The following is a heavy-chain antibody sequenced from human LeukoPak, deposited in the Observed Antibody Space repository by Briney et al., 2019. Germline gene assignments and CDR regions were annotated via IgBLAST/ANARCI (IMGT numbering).Heavy chain of an antibody. J-gene: IGHJ6*02. Sequence: GGSLRLSCAASGFTFSSYDMHWVRQATGKGLEWVLAIGTAGDTYYPGSVKGRFTISRENAKNSLYLQMNSLRAGDTAVYYCARVLPYYDILTGHYYYYGMDVWGQGTTVTVSS. V-gene: IGHV3-13*01. D-gene: IGHD3-9*01. CDR1: GFTFSSYD. CDR2: IGTAGDT. CDR3: ARVLPYYDILTGHYYYYGMDV.